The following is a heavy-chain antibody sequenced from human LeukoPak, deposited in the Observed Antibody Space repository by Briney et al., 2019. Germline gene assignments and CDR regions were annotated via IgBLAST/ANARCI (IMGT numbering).Heavy chain of an antibody. CDR2: LSHSCST. Sequence: SETLSLTCTVSGGSISSYYWSWIRQPPGKGLGWIGYLSHSCSTNYTPSPKSRLTTSLHPSKNQYSLKLSSVTAADTAVYYCARYLLDAYGDYCDAFDIWGQGTMVTVSS. CDR3: ARYLLDAYGDYCDAFDI. V-gene: IGHV4-59*08. J-gene: IGHJ3*02. D-gene: IGHD4-17*01. CDR1: GGSISSYY.